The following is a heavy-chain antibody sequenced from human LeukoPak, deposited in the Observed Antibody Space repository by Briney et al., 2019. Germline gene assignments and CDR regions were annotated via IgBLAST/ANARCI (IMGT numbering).Heavy chain of an antibody. D-gene: IGHD5-12*01. J-gene: IGHJ4*02. CDR3: AGGDPYRGYDYPGV. CDR1: GFTFSTYA. Sequence: GGSLRLSCAASGFTFSTYAMSWVRQAPGKGLEWVSTISGSGGSTYYADSVKGRFTISRDNSKNTLYLQMNSLRLEDTALYYCAGGDPYRGYDYPGVWGQGTLVTVSS. CDR2: ISGSGGST. V-gene: IGHV3-23*01.